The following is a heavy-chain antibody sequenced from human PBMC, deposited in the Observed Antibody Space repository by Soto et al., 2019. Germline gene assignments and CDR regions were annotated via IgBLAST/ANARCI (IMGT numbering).Heavy chain of an antibody. CDR1: GGSISSSSYY. V-gene: IGHV4-39*01. D-gene: IGHD6-6*01. Sequence: SETLSLTCTVSGGSISSSSYYWGWIRQPPGKGLEWIGSIYYSGSTYYNPSLKSRVTISVDTSKNQFSLKLSSVTAADTAVYYCARSFVYSSSSRGLDYWGQGTLVTVSS. J-gene: IGHJ4*02. CDR2: IYYSGST. CDR3: ARSFVYSSSSRGLDY.